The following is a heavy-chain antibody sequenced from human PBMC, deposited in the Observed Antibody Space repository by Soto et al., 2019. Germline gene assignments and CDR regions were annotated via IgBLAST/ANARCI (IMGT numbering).Heavy chain of an antibody. CDR2: ISYDGSNK. Sequence: GGSLRLSCAASGFPFSSYAMHWVRQAPGKGLEWVAVISYDGSNKYYADSVKGRFTISRDNSKNTLYLQMNSLRAEDTAVYYCARDGDIVVVPAAMPLYYFDYWGQGTLVTVSS. CDR3: ARDGDIVVVPAAMPLYYFDY. J-gene: IGHJ4*02. D-gene: IGHD2-2*01. V-gene: IGHV3-30-3*01. CDR1: GFPFSSYA.